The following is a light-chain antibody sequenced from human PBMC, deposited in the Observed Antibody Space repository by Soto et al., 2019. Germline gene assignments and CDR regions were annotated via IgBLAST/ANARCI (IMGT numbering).Light chain of an antibody. Sequence: QSALTQPASVSGSPGQSITISCTGTSSDVGGYNYVSWYQQHPGKAPKLMIYDVSNRPSGVSNRFSGSKSGNTAYLTISGLQAEDEADYYCSSYTSSSTIYVFVTGTKLTVL. CDR3: SSYTSSSTIYV. V-gene: IGLV2-14*01. CDR1: SSDVGGYNY. J-gene: IGLJ1*01. CDR2: DVS.